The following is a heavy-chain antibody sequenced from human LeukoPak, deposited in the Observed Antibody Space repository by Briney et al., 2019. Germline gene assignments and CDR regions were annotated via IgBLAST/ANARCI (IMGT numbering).Heavy chain of an antibody. J-gene: IGHJ6*02. V-gene: IGHV6-1*01. CDR1: GDSVSNNSTP. CDR3: ARGTWHYGMDV. Sequence: SQTFSLTCAISGDSVSNNSTPWNRIRQSPSRGLEWLGRTYFRSQWSNDYAVSVRSRITINPDTSRNQFSLQLNSVTPEDTAVYYCARGTWHYGMDVWGQGTTVTVSS. CDR2: TYFRSQWSN.